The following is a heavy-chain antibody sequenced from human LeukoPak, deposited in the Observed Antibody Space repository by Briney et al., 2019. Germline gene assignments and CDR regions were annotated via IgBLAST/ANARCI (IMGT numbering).Heavy chain of an antibody. Sequence: GGSLRLSCAASGFTFSNYPMSWVRQAPGKGLEWVSAVNGDTTFYADSVKGRFTISRDNSKNTLYLQMNSLRAEDTAVYYCAKEAHDSSGYTADYWGQGTLVTVSS. CDR1: GFTFSNYP. D-gene: IGHD3-22*01. CDR2: VNGDTT. V-gene: IGHV3-23*01. J-gene: IGHJ4*01. CDR3: AKEAHDSSGYTADY.